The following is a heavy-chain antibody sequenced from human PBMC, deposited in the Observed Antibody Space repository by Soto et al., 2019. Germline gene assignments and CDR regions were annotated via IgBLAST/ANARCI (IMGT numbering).Heavy chain of an antibody. J-gene: IGHJ4*02. CDR1: GFTFDNYA. CDR2: ISGSGDSK. Sequence: QPGGSLRLSCTASGFTFDNYAMNWVRQAPGKGLEWVSVISGSGDSKYYADSVKGRFTISRDNSHNTLYLQMDSLRAEDTAAYYCAKTVAARLMGFERWGQGTLVTVSS. CDR3: AKTVAARLMGFER. V-gene: IGHV3-23*01. D-gene: IGHD6-6*01.